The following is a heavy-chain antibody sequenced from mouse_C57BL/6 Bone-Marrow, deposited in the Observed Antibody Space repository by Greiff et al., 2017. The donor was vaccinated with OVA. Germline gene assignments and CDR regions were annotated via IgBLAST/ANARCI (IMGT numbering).Heavy chain of an antibody. CDR1: GYTFTSYW. CDR3: ARRYAYAMDY. V-gene: IGHV1-69*01. Sequence: QVQLQQPGAELVMPGASVKLSCKASGYTFTSYWMHWVKQRPGQGLEWIGEIDPSDSYTNYNQKFKGKSTLTVDKSSSTAYMQLSSLTSEDSAVYYRARRYAYAMDYWGQGTSVTVSS. D-gene: IGHD1-1*01. CDR2: IDPSDSYT. J-gene: IGHJ4*01.